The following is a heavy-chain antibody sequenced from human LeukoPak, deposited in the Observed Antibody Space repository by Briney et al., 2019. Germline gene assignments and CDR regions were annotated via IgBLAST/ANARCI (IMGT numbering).Heavy chain of an antibody. CDR1: WFTVSSNY. J-gene: IGHJ4*02. D-gene: IGHD6-19*01. CDR2: IYSGSNT. V-gene: IGHV3-53*01. CDR3: AGAERWLVFDY. Sequence: GGSLRLSCAASWFTVSSNYVSWVRQAPGTGLEWVSVIYSGSNTNYADSVKGRFTISRDNSKNTLYLQMNSLRAEDTAVYYCAGAERWLVFDYWGQGILVTVSS.